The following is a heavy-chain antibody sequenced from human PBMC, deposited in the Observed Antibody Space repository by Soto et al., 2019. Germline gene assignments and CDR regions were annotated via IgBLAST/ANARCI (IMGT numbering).Heavy chain of an antibody. V-gene: IGHV3-30-3*01. CDR1: GFTFSSYA. CDR2: ISYDGSNK. CDR3: ARDSGGVQLWPQGLDY. J-gene: IGHJ4*02. D-gene: IGHD5-18*01. Sequence: GGSLRLSCAASGFTFSSYAMHWVRQAPGKGLEWVAVISYDGSNKYYADSVKGRFTISRDNSKNTLYLQMNSLRAEDTAVYYCARDSGGVQLWPQGLDYWGQGTLVTVSS.